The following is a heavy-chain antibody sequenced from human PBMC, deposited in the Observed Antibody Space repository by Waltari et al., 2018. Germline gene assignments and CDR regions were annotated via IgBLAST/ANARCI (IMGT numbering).Heavy chain of an antibody. CDR2: TSPIFGTA. V-gene: IGHV1-69*12. CDR1: GGTFSSYA. D-gene: IGHD3-3*01. CDR3: ARCITIFGVVITNWFDP. J-gene: IGHJ5*02. Sequence: QVQLVQSGAEVKKPGFSVKVSCKASGGTFSSYAISWVRQAPGQGLEWMGGTSPIFGTANYAQKVQGRVTITADESTSTAYMELSSLRSEDTAVYYCARCITIFGVVITNWFDPWGQGTLVTVSS.